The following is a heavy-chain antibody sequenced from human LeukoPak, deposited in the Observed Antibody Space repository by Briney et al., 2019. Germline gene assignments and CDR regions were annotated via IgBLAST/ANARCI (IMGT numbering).Heavy chain of an antibody. J-gene: IGHJ5*02. V-gene: IGHV4-59*08. CDR2: IYYSGNT. Sequence: SETLSLTCTVSGGSISNYYWTWLRQPPGKGLEWIEYIYYSGNTNYNPSLKSRVTISLDTSKNEFSLKLRSVTAADTAVYNCARRIPTTPYWFDPWGQGTLVSVSS. CDR3: ARRIPTTPYWFDP. D-gene: IGHD1-1*01. CDR1: GGSISNYY.